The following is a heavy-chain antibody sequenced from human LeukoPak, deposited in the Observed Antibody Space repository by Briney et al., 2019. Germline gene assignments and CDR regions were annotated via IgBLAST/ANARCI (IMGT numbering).Heavy chain of an antibody. CDR2: ISWNSGSI. D-gene: IGHD6-19*01. V-gene: IGHV3-9*01. CDR1: GFTFDDYA. Sequence: GGSLRLSCAASGFTFDDYAMHWVRQAPGKGLEWVSGISWNSGSIGYADSVKGRFTISRDNAKNSLYLQMNSLRAEDTALYYCAKDIRGQWLDDAFDIWGQGTMVTVSS. CDR3: AKDIRGQWLDDAFDI. J-gene: IGHJ3*02.